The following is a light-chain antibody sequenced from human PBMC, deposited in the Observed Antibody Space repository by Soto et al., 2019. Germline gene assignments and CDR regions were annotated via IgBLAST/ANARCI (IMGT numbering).Light chain of an antibody. CDR1: SSNIGAGYD. CDR2: GNS. CDR3: QSYDSSMIALYV. J-gene: IGLJ1*01. V-gene: IGLV1-40*01. Sequence: QSALTQPPSVSGAPGQRVTISCTGSSSNIGAGYDVHWYQQLPGTAPKLLIYGNSNRPSGVPDRFSGSKSGTSASLAITGLQAEDEADNYCQSYDSSMIALYVFGTGTMVTVL.